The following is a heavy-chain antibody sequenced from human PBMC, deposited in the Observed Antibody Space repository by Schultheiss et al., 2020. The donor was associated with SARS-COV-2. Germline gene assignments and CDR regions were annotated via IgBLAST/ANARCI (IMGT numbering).Heavy chain of an antibody. D-gene: IGHD2-15*01. V-gene: IGHV3-30-3*01. J-gene: IGHJ4*02. CDR3: TTGVAVVVAAIDY. CDR2: ISYDGSNK. Sequence: GGSLRLSCAASGFTFSSYAMHWVRQAPGKGLEWVAVISYDGSNKYYADSVKGRFTISRDNSKNTLYLQMNSLKTEDTAVYYCTTGVAVVVAAIDYWGQGTLVTVSS. CDR1: GFTFSSYA.